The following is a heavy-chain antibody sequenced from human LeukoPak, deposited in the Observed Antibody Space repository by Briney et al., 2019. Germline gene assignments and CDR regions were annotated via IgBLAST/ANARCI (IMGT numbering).Heavy chain of an antibody. CDR1: GGSISSSSYY. V-gene: IGHV4-39*01. J-gene: IGHJ6*02. CDR3: ARQYYDFWSGYYHYGMDV. D-gene: IGHD3-3*01. CDR2: ICYSGST. Sequence: SSETLSLTCTVSGGSISSSSYYWGWIRQPPGKGLEWIGSICYSGSTYYNPSLKSRVTISVDTSKNQFSLKLSSVTAADTAVYYCARQYYDFWSGYYHYGMDVWGQGTTVTVSS.